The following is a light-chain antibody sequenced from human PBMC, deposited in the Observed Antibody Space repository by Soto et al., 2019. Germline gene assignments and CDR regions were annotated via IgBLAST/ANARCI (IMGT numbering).Light chain of an antibody. Sequence: SALTQPPSASGSPGQSVTISCAGTSSDVGSYIFVSWYQHHPGKAPKLLIYEITKRPPGVSDRFSGSKSGNTASLTVSGLQVEDEADYYCSLYAGGNNVIFGGGTKVTVL. CDR1: SSDVGSYIF. CDR2: EIT. J-gene: IGLJ2*01. CDR3: SLYAGGNNVI. V-gene: IGLV2-8*01.